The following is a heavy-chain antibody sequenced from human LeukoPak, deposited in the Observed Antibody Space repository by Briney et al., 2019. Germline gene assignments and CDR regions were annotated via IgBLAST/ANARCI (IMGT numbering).Heavy chain of an antibody. CDR2: INPNSGGT. J-gene: IGHJ5*02. D-gene: IGHD3-10*01. CDR3: ARDGDHYYGSGSYNWFDP. V-gene: IGHV1-2*02. CDR1: GYTFTGYY. Sequence: ASVKVSCKASGYTFTGYYMHWVRQAPGQGLEWMGWINPNSGGTNYAQKFQGRVTMTRDTSISTAYMELSRLRSDDTAVYYCARDGDHYYGSGSYNWFDPWGQGTLVTVSS.